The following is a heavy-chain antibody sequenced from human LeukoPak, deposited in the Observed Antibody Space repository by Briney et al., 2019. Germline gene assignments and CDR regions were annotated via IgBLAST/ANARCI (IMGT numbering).Heavy chain of an antibody. J-gene: IGHJ5*02. V-gene: IGHV3-7*01. CDR2: IKQDGSEK. D-gene: IGHD2-2*01. CDR3: AKDRRYCSSTSCYPDNWFDP. Sequence: GGSLRLSCAASGFTFSRYWMSWVRQAPGKGLEWVANIKQDGSEKNYVDSVKGRFTISRDNAKNSLYLQMNSLRVEDTAVYYCAKDRRYCSSTSCYPDNWFDPWGQGTLVTVSS. CDR1: GFTFSRYW.